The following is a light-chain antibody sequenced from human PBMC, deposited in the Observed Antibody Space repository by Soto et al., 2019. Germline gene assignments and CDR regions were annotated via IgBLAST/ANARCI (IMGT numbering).Light chain of an antibody. CDR2: DTG. V-gene: IGLV7-46*01. CDR3: SLSDSGARV. Sequence: QAVVTQEPSLTVSPGGTVTLTCGSSTGAVTSTHYPYWFQQKPGQAPRTLIYDTGKKHSWTPARFSGSLLGGKAALTLSGAQPEDEAEYYCSLSDSGARVFGGGTQLTVL. J-gene: IGLJ2*01. CDR1: TGAVTSTHY.